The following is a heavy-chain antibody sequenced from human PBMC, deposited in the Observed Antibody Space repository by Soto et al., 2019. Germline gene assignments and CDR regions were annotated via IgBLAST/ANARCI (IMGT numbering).Heavy chain of an antibody. CDR1: GYPFPSFE. D-gene: IGHD2-2*01. J-gene: IGHJ4*02. Sequence: SVTVSCKPSGYPFPSFEVHWIRQAPGQRPEWMGGISNAGSGNTKYSQKFQDRLTITGDKRATTVYMALSSLTSEDTATYYCARESNHYQDFFQNWGQGTQVTVSS. CDR2: ISNAGSGNT. CDR3: ARESNHYQDFFQN. V-gene: IGHV1-3*01.